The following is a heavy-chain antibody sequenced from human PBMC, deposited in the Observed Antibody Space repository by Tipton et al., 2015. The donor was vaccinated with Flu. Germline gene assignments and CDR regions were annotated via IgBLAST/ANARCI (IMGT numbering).Heavy chain of an antibody. CDR2: INPNSGGT. D-gene: IGHD6-6*01. J-gene: IGHJ6*02. CDR3: ARDLYSSSSRENYYYDYYGMDV. Sequence: VQLVQSGAEVKKPGASVKVSCKASGYTFTGYYMHWVRQAPGQGLEWMGWINPNSGGTNYAQKFQGWVTMTRDTSISTAYMELSRLRSDDTAVYYCARDLYSSSSRENYYYDYYGMDVWGQGTTVTVSS. CDR1: GYTFTGYY. V-gene: IGHV1-2*04.